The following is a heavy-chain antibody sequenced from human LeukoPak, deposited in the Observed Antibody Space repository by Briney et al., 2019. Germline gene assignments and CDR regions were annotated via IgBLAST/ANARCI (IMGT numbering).Heavy chain of an antibody. D-gene: IGHD2-2*01. V-gene: IGHV5-51*01. CDR3: ARRCSSTSCSDAFDI. Sequence: GESLKISCKGSGFSFTSYWVGWVRQMPGKGPEWMGIIYPGDSDTRYSPSFQGQVTISADKSISTAYLQWSSLKASDTAMYYCARRCSSTSCSDAFDIWGQGTMVTVSS. CDR2: IYPGDSDT. CDR1: GFSFTSYW. J-gene: IGHJ3*02.